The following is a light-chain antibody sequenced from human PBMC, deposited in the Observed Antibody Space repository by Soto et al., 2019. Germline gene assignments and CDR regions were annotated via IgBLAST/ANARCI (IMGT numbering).Light chain of an antibody. CDR2: KAS. CDR1: QSISNW. Sequence: DIQMTQSPSTLSASVGDTVTITCRASQSISNWLAWYQHKPGKAPKFLIYKASNLESGVPSRFSGSGSGTEFTLTISSLQPDDFATYYCQQYNSDPITFGQGTRLEIK. CDR3: QQYNSDPIT. V-gene: IGKV1-5*03. J-gene: IGKJ5*01.